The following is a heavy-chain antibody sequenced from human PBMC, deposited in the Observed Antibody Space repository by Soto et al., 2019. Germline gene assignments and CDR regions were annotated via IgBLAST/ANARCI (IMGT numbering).Heavy chain of an antibody. D-gene: IGHD3-9*01. CDR2: IIPIFGTA. CDR3: ARGIGPHPYDILNGSFYGMDV. Sequence: SVKVSCKASGGTFSSYAISWVRQAPGQGLEWMGGIIPIFGTANYAQKFQGRVTITADESTSTAYMELSSLRSEDTAVYYCARGIGPHPYDILNGSFYGMDVWGQGTTVTVSS. J-gene: IGHJ6*02. CDR1: GGTFSSYA. V-gene: IGHV1-69*13.